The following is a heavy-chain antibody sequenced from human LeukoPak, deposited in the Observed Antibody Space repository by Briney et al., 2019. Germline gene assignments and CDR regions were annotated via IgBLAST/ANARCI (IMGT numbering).Heavy chain of an antibody. J-gene: IGHJ4*02. CDR3: AKYSVAGTDFDY. D-gene: IGHD6-19*01. CDR1: GFTFDDYA. Sequence: GGSLRLSCAASGFTFDDYAMHWVRQAPGKGLELVSLISGDGGSTYYADSVKGRFTISRDNSKNPLYLQMNSLRTEDTALYYCAKYSVAGTDFDYWGQGTLVTVSS. V-gene: IGHV3-43*02. CDR2: ISGDGGST.